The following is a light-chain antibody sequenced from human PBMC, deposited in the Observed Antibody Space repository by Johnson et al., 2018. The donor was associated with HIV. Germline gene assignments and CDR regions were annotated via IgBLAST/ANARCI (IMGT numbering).Light chain of an antibody. Sequence: QSVLTQPPSVSAAPGQKVTISCSGSSSNIGNNYVSWYQQFPGTAPKLLIYDNNKRPSGIPDRFSGSKSGTSATLGITGLQTGDEADYYCGTWDSSRSAVYVFGTGTKVTVL. CDR1: SSNIGNNY. CDR2: DNN. CDR3: GTWDSSRSAVYV. V-gene: IGLV1-51*01. J-gene: IGLJ1*01.